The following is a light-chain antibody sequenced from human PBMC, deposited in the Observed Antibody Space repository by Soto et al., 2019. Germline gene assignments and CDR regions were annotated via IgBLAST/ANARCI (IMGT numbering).Light chain of an antibody. Sequence: QPVLTQPPSASGTPGQRVTISCSGSSSNIGSNYVYWYQQLPGTAPKLLIYRNNRRPSGVPDRFSGSKSGTSASLAISGLRSEDEADYYCAAWDDSLSGYVFGTGTKLTVL. J-gene: IGLJ1*01. CDR2: RNN. CDR3: AAWDDSLSGYV. CDR1: SSNIGSNY. V-gene: IGLV1-47*01.